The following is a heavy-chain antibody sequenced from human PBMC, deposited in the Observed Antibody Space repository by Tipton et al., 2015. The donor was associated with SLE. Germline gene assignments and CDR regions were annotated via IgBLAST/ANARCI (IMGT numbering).Heavy chain of an antibody. CDR3: ARGGLLYPVATTLDY. Sequence: TLSLTCTVSGYSISSGYYWGWIRQPPGKGLEWIGEINHSGSTNYNPSLKSRVTISVDTSKNQFSLKRRYVTAADTAVYYCARGGLLYPVATTLDYWGQGSLVTVSS. V-gene: IGHV4-38-2*02. CDR1: GYSISSGYY. D-gene: IGHD5-12*01. J-gene: IGHJ4*02. CDR2: INHSGST.